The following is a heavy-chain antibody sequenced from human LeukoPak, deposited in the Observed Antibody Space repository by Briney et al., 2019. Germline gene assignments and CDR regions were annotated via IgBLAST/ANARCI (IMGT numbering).Heavy chain of an antibody. Sequence: GASVKVSCKASGYTFTSYDINWVRQTTGQGLEWMGWMNPNSGNTGYTQKFQGRVTMTRNTSISTAYMELSSLRSEDTAVYYCATGYRYSSGWYMIDYWGQGTLVTVSS. J-gene: IGHJ4*02. CDR2: MNPNSGNT. CDR3: ATGYRYSSGWYMIDY. CDR1: GYTFTSYD. V-gene: IGHV1-8*01. D-gene: IGHD6-19*01.